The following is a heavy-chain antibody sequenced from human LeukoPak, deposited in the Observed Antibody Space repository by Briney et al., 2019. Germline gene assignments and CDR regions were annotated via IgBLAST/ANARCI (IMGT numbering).Heavy chain of an antibody. V-gene: IGHV5-51*01. D-gene: IGHD6-13*01. CDR2: IYPVDSDT. CDR3: AREQQSGSSWFAY. J-gene: IGHJ4*02. Sequence: GESLKISWQASGYSFTNYWIGWVRQMPGKGLEWMAIIYPVDSDTRYRPSFQGQVTISADKSINTSYLQWNSLKASDTAMYYCAREQQSGSSWFAYWGQGTLVTVSS. CDR1: GYSFTNYW.